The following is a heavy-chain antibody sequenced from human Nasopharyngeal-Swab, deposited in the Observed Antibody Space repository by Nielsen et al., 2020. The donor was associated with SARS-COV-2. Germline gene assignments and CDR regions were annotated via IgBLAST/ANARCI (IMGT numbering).Heavy chain of an antibody. CDR2: ISSDGIKK. CDR1: GFTFSSYS. D-gene: IGHD4-11*01. J-gene: IGHJ6*02. Sequence: GGSLRLSCAASGFTFSSYSMNWVRQAPGKGLEWVAVISSDGIKKDYADSVKGRFTASRDNSQNTLFLQMNSLRAEDTAVYYCARDHLMTVTIPYYYYGMDVWGQGTTVTVSS. CDR3: ARDHLMTVTIPYYYYGMDV. V-gene: IGHV3-30-3*01.